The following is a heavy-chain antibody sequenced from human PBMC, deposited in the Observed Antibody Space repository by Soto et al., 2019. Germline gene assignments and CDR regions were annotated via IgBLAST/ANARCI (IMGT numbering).Heavy chain of an antibody. J-gene: IGHJ6*02. CDR1: GYTFTGYY. V-gene: IGHV1-2*02. CDR2: INPNSGGT. CDR3: ARERGYDLWSGYSDYYYGMDV. Sequence: ASVKVSCKASGYTFTGYYMHWVRQAPGQGLEWMGWINPNSGGTNYAQKFQGRVTMTRDTSISTAYMELSRLRSDDTAVYYCARERGYDLWSGYSDYYYGMDVWGQGTTVTVSS. D-gene: IGHD3-3*01.